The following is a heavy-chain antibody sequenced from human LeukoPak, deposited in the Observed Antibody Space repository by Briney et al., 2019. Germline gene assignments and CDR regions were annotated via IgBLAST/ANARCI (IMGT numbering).Heavy chain of an antibody. Sequence: SETLSLTCTVSGVSISSSNSYWGWIRQPPGKGLEWIGSIYYSGNTYYNASLKSQVSISIDTSKNQFTLRLTSVTAADTAVYYCARQTGSGLFILPGGQGTLVTVSS. CDR1: GVSISSSNSY. V-gene: IGHV4-39*01. D-gene: IGHD3/OR15-3a*01. CDR3: ARQTGSGLFILP. J-gene: IGHJ4*02. CDR2: IYYSGNT.